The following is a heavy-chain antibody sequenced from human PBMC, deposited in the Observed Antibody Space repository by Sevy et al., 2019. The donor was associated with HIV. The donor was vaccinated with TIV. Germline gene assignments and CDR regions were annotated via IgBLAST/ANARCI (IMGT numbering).Heavy chain of an antibody. V-gene: IGHV3-23*01. CDR3: AREGCTRPHDY. CDR2: LSFGCGKI. J-gene: IGHJ4*02. D-gene: IGHD2-8*01. Sequence: RGSLRLSCAVSGFNFNIYSMSWVRQAPGKGLEGVSTLSFGCGKINYADSVKGRFIVSRYDSKNTLYLQMNTLRAEDTAVDFCAREGCTRPHDYWGQGTLVTVSS. CDR1: GFNFNIYS.